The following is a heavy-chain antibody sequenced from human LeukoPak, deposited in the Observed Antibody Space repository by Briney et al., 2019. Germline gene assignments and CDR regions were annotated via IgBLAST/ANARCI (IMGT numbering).Heavy chain of an antibody. CDR2: IIPIFGTA. V-gene: IGHV1-69*05. Sequence: ASVKVSCKASGGTFSSYAISWVRQAPGQGLEWMGGIIPIFGTANYAQKFQGRATITTDESTSTAYMELSSLRSEDTAVYYCARAGWNSLSPFDYWGQGTLVTVTS. CDR1: GGTFSSYA. J-gene: IGHJ4*02. D-gene: IGHD1-7*01. CDR3: ARAGWNSLSPFDY.